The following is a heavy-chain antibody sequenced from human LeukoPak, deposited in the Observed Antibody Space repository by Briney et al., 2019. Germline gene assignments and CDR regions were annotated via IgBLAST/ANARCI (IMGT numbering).Heavy chain of an antibody. CDR2: IYYSGST. Sequence: SETLSLTCTVSGGSISSGGYYWSWIRQHPGKGLERIGYIYYSGSTYYNPSLKSRVTISVDTSKNQFSLKLSSVTAADTAVYYRARGITMVRGAYGYWGQGTLVTVSS. J-gene: IGHJ4*02. D-gene: IGHD3-10*01. V-gene: IGHV4-31*03. CDR1: GGSISSGGYY. CDR3: ARGITMVRGAYGY.